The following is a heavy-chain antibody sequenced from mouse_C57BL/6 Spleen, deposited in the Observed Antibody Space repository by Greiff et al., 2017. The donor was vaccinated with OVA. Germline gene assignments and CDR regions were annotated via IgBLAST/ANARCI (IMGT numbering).Heavy chain of an antibody. D-gene: IGHD4-1*01. CDR1: GYTFTSYW. CDR2: IDPSDSYT. V-gene: IGHV1-69*01. CDR3: AREITGNSDD. Sequence: QVQLQQPGAELVMPGASVKLSCKASGYTFTSYWMHWVKQRPGQGLEWIGEIDPSDSYTNYNQKFKGKSTLTVDKSSSTAYMQLSSLTSEDSAVYYCAREITGNSDDWGQGTTLTVSS. J-gene: IGHJ2*01.